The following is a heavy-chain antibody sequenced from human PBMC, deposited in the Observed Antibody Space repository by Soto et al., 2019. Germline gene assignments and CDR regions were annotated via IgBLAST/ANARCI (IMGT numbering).Heavy chain of an antibody. CDR1: AFTFSRYS. J-gene: IGHJ3*02. Sequence: KPGGSLRLSCAASAFTFSRYSMNWVRQAPGKGLEWVSSISSGSSYRNYADSVKGRFTISRDNAKNSLYLQMNSLRAEDTAVYYCAREYYYDSSGDDAFDIWGQGTMVTVSS. CDR3: AREYYYDSSGDDAFDI. D-gene: IGHD3-22*01. CDR2: ISSGSSYR. V-gene: IGHV3-21*01.